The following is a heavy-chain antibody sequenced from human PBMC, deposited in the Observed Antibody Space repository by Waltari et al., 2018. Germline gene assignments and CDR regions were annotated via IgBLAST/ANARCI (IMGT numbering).Heavy chain of an antibody. V-gene: IGHV1-69*01. CDR3: ANALVVVSPKRRYYYGMDV. J-gene: IGHJ6*02. CDR2: IIPIFGTA. D-gene: IGHD2-15*01. CDR1: GGTFSSHS. Sequence: QVQLVQSGAEVRTPVSSVKVSCTASGGTFSSHSLSRVGPPPGHGLGWKGGIIPIFGTANYAQKFKGRVTITADESTSTAYMELSSLRSEDTAVYYCANALVVVSPKRRYYYGMDVWGQGTTVTVSS.